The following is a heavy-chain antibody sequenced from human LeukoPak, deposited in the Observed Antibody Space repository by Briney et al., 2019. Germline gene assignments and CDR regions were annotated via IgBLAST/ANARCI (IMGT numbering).Heavy chain of an antibody. CDR1: GYTFTNYG. Sequence: ASVKVSCKASGYTFTNYGISWVRQAPGQGLEWMGWISGYNGNTNYPQKLQGRVTMTTDTSTSTAYMELRSLRTDDTAVYYCAREGITMMWGWDGKLDPWGQGTLVTVSS. CDR2: ISGYNGNT. CDR3: AREGITMMWGWDGKLDP. V-gene: IGHV1-18*01. J-gene: IGHJ5*02. D-gene: IGHD3-22*01.